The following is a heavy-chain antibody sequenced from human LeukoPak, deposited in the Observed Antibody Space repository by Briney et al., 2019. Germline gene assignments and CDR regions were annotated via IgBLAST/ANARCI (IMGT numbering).Heavy chain of an antibody. D-gene: IGHD1-1*01. Sequence: ASVKVSCKASGGTFSSYAISWVRQAPGQGLEWMGGIIPIFGTANYAQKFQGRVTITTDESTSTAYMELSSLRSEDTAVYYFAGEGGLERPDDAFDIWGQGTMVTVSS. CDR2: IIPIFGTA. CDR1: GGTFSSYA. J-gene: IGHJ3*02. V-gene: IGHV1-69*05. CDR3: AGEGGLERPDDAFDI.